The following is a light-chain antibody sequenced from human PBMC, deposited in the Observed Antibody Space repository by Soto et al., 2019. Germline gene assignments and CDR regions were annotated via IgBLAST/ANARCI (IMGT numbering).Light chain of an antibody. CDR3: QQYTIYPLT. Sequence: DIQMTQSPSTLSASVGDRVTITCRASQSISAYLAWYQQKPGIAPKLLIYRASTLEGGVPSRFSGSGSGTQFTLTISNLQPDDFASYYCQQYTIYPLTFCGGTRVDIK. V-gene: IGKV1-5*03. J-gene: IGKJ4*01. CDR1: QSISAY. CDR2: RAS.